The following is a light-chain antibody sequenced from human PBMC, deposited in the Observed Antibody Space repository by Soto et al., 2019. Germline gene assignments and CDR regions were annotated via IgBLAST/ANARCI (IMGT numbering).Light chain of an antibody. J-gene: IGKJ2*01. CDR3: QQYYDWPPNT. V-gene: IGKV3D-15*01. CDR1: QPIAIK. Sequence: TQSPALLSVSPGETATLSCKASQPIAIKLAWYQQSPGQTPRLLIYGAYTRASGVPDRFSGSGSGTDFTLTITSPQPEDFATYYCQQYYDWPPNTFGQGTKLDIK. CDR2: GAY.